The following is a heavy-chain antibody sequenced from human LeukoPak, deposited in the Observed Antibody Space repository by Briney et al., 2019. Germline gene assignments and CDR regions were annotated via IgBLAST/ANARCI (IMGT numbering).Heavy chain of an antibody. J-gene: IGHJ5*02. V-gene: IGHV3-53*01. CDR1: GFTVRNNY. Sequence: GGSLRLSCAASGFTVRNNYMSWVRQAPGKGLEGVSIIYSGGNTYYSDSVKGRFTISRDNSKNTLYLQMNSLRAEDTAVYYCARDGEYIYGLTWGQGTLVTVSS. D-gene: IGHD5-18*01. CDR2: IYSGGNT. CDR3: ARDGEYIYGLT.